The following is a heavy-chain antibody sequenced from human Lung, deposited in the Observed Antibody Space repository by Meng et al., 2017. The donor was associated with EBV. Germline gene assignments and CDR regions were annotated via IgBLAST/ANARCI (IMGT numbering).Heavy chain of an antibody. CDR1: GGSVIRGGYY. CDR2: IYYTGSS. CDR3: ARVGQWLPIDY. Sequence: QLQLQEPGPGWVQPSQTLSLICTVSGGSVIRGGYYWSWIRQQPGKGLEWIGYIYYTGSSFYNPSLKSRVTISVDKSKNQFSLNLSSVTAADTAVYYCARVGQWLPIDYWGQGTLVTVSS. J-gene: IGHJ4*02. V-gene: IGHV4-31*03. D-gene: IGHD6-19*01.